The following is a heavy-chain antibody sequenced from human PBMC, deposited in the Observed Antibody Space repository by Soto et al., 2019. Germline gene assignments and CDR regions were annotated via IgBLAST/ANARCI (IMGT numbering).Heavy chain of an antibody. Sequence: PGGSLRLSCAASGFTFSSYSMNWVRQAPGKGLEWVSYISSSSSTIYYADSVKGRFTISRDNAKNSLYLQMNSLRDEDTAVYYCARDLVAEYYGSGSYYVRKNAFDIWGQGTMVTVSS. J-gene: IGHJ3*02. V-gene: IGHV3-48*02. CDR2: ISSSSSTI. D-gene: IGHD3-10*01. CDR3: ARDLVAEYYGSGSYYVRKNAFDI. CDR1: GFTFSSYS.